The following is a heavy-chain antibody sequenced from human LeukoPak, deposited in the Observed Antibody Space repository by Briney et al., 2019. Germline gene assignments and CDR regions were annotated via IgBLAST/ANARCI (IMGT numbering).Heavy chain of an antibody. CDR1: GYTFTGYY. D-gene: IGHD3-3*01. V-gene: IGHV1-2*02. J-gene: IGHJ4*02. CDR2: INPNSGGT. Sequence: ASVKVSCKASGYTFTGYYMHWVRQAPGQGLEWMGWINPNSGGTNYAQKFQGRVTMTRDTSISTAYMELSRLRSDDTAVYYCARGILAPWSGYYTDYWGQGTLVTVSS. CDR3: ARGILAPWSGYYTDY.